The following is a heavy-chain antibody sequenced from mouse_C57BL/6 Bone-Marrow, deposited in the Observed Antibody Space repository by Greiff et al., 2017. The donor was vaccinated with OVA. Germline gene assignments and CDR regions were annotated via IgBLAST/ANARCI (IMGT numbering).Heavy chain of an antibody. V-gene: IGHV1-55*01. J-gene: IGHJ3*01. CDR2: IYPGSGST. D-gene: IGHD2-5*01. CDR1: GYTFTSYW. Sequence: QVQLQQPGAELVKPGASVKMSCKASGYTFTSYWITWVKQRPGQGLEWIGDIYPGSGSTNYNEKFKSKATLTVDTSSSTAYMQLSSLTSEDSAVYYCARWGYSNYVVFAWFAYWGQGTLVTVSA. CDR3: ARWGYSNYVVFAWFAY.